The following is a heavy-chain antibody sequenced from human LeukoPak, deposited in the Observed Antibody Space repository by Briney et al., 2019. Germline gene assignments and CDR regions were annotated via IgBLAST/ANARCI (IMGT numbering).Heavy chain of an antibody. J-gene: IGHJ5*02. D-gene: IGHD2-21*02. V-gene: IGHV4-4*08. CDR3: ARGDSNRFDP. CDR1: GGSISGHY. Sequence: PSETLSLTCTVSGGSISGHYWSWIRQPPGKGLEWIGYIYSRGSANYNPYLESRVSLSVDTSKNQFSLRLTSVTAVDAAVYYCARGDSNRFDPWGQGTLVTVSS. CDR2: IYSRGSA.